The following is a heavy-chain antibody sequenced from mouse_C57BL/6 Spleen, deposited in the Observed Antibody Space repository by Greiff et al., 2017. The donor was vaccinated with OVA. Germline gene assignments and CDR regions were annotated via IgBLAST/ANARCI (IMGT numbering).Heavy chain of an antibody. Sequence: EVKLLESGPGMVKPSQSLSLTCTVTGYSITSGYDWHWIRHFPGNKLEWMGYISYSGSTNYNPSLKSRISITHDTSKNHFFLKLNSVTTEDTATYYCARESYYGSSRGYFDYWGQGTTLTVSS. D-gene: IGHD1-1*01. J-gene: IGHJ2*01. CDR3: ARESYYGSSRGYFDY. CDR1: GYSITSGYD. V-gene: IGHV3-1*01. CDR2: ISYSGST.